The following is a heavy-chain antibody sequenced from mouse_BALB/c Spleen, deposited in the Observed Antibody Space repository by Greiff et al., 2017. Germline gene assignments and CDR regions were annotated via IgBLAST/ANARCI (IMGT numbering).Heavy chain of an antibody. V-gene: IGHV1S29*02. J-gene: IGHJ2*01. D-gene: IGHD1-1*01. CDR1: GYTFTDYN. CDR3: AREGYGSSIDY. CDR2: IYPYNGGT. Sequence: EVKVVESGPELVKPGASVKISCKASGYTFTDYNMHWVKQSHGKSLEWIGYIYPYNGGTGYNQKFKSKATLTVDNSSSTAYMELRSLTSEDSAVYYCAREGYGSSIDYWGQGTTLTVSS.